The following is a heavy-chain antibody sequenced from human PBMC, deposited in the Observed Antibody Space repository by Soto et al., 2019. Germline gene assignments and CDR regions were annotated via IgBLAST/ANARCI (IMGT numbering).Heavy chain of an antibody. J-gene: IGHJ5*02. D-gene: IGHD3-10*01. Sequence: SETLSLTCTVSGGSISSYYWSWIRQPPGKGLEWIGYIYYSGSTDYNPSLKSRVTMSMDTSKNQFSLNLSSVTAADTAVYYCARVWFGESSWFDPWGQGTLVTVSS. V-gene: IGHV4-59*12. CDR3: ARVWFGESSWFDP. CDR1: GGSISSYY. CDR2: IYYSGST.